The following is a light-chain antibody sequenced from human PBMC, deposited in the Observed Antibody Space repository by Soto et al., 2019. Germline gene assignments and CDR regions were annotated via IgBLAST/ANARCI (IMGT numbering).Light chain of an antibody. J-gene: IGKJ5*01. CDR1: QTISDN. CDR3: QQYHNWPPYT. Sequence: EIVLTQSPATLSLSPGERATLSCRASQTISDNLAWYQQRPGQSPRLLIYAASSRATGIPARFSGSGSGTEFSLTINSLQSEDFAVYYCQQYHNWPPYTFGQGTRLEI. V-gene: IGKV3-15*01. CDR2: AAS.